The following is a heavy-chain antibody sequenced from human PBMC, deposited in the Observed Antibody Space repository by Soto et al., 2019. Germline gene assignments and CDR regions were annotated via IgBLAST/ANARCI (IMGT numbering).Heavy chain of an antibody. CDR2: IAPSDSYT. CDR3: ARHPPRITIFGVVIGTMDV. V-gene: IGHV5-10-1*01. D-gene: IGHD3-3*01. J-gene: IGHJ6*02. Sequence: PGESLKISCKGSGYSFTSYWISWVRQMPGKGLAWMGSIAPSDSYTNYSPSYQGHVTISADKSISTAYLQWSSLKASDTAMYYCARHPPRITIFGVVIGTMDVWGQGTTVTVSS. CDR1: GYSFTSYW.